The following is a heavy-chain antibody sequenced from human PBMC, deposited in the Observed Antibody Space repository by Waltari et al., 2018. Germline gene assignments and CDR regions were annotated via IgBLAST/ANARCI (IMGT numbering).Heavy chain of an antibody. D-gene: IGHD2-2*01. CDR1: GFTFRSYW. CDR2: INTDGSST. CDR3: ARDGGYCTSTSCQLSSCDY. J-gene: IGHJ4*02. Sequence: EVQLVESGGGLVQPGGSLRLSCAASGFTFRSYWMHWVLQVPGTGLVSVSRINTDGSSTDYADSVKGRFTMSRDNAKNTLFLQMNSLRAEDTALYYCARDGGYCTSTSCQLSSCDYWGQGTLVTVSS. V-gene: IGHV3-74*01.